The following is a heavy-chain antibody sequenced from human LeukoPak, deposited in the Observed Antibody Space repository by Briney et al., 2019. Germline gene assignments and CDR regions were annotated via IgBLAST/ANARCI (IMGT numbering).Heavy chain of an antibody. V-gene: IGHV1-46*01. D-gene: IGHD4-11*01. J-gene: IGHJ1*01. CDR3: ARDELTTVTPPEYFQH. Sequence: GASVRVSCKASGYTFTSYYMHWVRQGPGQGLEWMGIINPSSGSTSYAQKFQGRVTMTRATSTSTVYMELSSLRSEDTAVYYCARDELTTVTPPEYFQHWGQGTLVTVSS. CDR2: INPSSGST. CDR1: GYTFTSYY.